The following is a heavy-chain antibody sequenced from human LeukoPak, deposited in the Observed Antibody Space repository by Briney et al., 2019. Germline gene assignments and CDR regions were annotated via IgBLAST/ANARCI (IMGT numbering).Heavy chain of an antibody. Sequence: GRSLRLSCAASGFTFSSYAMHWVRQAPGKGLEWVAVISYDGSNKYYADSVKGRFTISRDNSKNTLYLQMNSLRAEDTAVYYCAKAGYSYGYYFDYWGQGTLVTVSS. D-gene: IGHD5-18*01. CDR1: GFTFSSYA. CDR2: ISYDGSNK. V-gene: IGHV3-30-3*01. CDR3: AKAGYSYGYYFDY. J-gene: IGHJ4*02.